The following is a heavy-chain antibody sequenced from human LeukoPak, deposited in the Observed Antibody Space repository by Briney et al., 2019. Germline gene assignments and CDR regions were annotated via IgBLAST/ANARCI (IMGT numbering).Heavy chain of an antibody. CDR2: INPNSGDT. Sequence: ASVKVSCKASGYFFTGYYMHWVRQAPGQGLEWMGWINPNSGDTNIAQQFQGRVAMTRDTSISTAYMDLSGLRSDDTAFYYCARGQSQDYWGQGTLVTVSS. CDR1: GYFFTGYY. V-gene: IGHV1-2*02. J-gene: IGHJ4*02. CDR3: ARGQSQDY.